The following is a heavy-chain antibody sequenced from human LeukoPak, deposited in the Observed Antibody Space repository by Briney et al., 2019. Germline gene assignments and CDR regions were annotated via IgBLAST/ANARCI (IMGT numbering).Heavy chain of an antibody. Sequence: GGSLRLSCAASGFTFSSFAMSWVRQAPGKGLEWVSAISGSDSKYYPDSVKGRFTISRDNSKNTLYLQMNSLSAEDTAIYFCAKGVRFLDWWILDYWGQGALVTVSS. CDR1: GFTFSSFA. CDR3: AKGVRFLDWWILDY. J-gene: IGHJ4*02. V-gene: IGHV3-23*01. CDR2: ISGSDSK. D-gene: IGHD3-9*01.